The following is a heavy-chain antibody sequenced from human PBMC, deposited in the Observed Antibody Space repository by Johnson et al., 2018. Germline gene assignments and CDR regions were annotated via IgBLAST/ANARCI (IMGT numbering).Heavy chain of an antibody. J-gene: IGHJ4*01. CDR1: GDSIRNNY. CDR3: ARGAHYFDY. V-gene: IGHV4-59*01. CDR2: IYNNGAT. Sequence: QVRLGESGPGLVKPSGTLSLSCSVSGDSIRNNYWMWIRQPPGKGLEWIGSIYNNGATNYNPPLKSRLTMSMDTSKNSFSLKLNSVYAADTAVYYCARGAHYFDYWGNGSLVTVSS.